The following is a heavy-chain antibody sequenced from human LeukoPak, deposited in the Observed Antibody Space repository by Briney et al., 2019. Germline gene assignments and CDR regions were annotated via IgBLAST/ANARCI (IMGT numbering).Heavy chain of an antibody. CDR2: IYYSGST. D-gene: IGHD4-17*01. V-gene: IGHV4-39*01. J-gene: IGHJ4*02. CDR3: ARQEVNHYGIDY. Sequence: YYMSWIRQAPGKGLEWIGSIYYSGSTYYNPSLKSRVTISVDTSKNQFSLKLSSVTAADTAVYYCARQEVNHYGIDYWGQGTLVTVSS. CDR1: YY.